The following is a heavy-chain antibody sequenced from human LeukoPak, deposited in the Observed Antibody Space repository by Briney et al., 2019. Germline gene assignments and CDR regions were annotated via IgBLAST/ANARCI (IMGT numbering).Heavy chain of an antibody. J-gene: IGHJ4*02. CDR1: GFTFSSYW. V-gene: IGHV3-7*01. Sequence: GSLRLSCAASGFTFSSYWMSWVRQAPGKGLEWVANIKSDGSEKYCVDSVKGRFTISRDNAKSSLYLQMNSLRVEDTAVYYCARGGGTTVTTANFDSWGQGTLVTVSS. D-gene: IGHD4-17*01. CDR2: IKSDGSEK. CDR3: ARGGGTTVTTANFDS.